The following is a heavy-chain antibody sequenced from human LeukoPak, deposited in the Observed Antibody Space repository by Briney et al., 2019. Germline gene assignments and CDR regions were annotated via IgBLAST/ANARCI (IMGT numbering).Heavy chain of an antibody. D-gene: IGHD5-18*01. Sequence: GESLNISCKGPVYSFTSYCIGWVRQMPGKGLEWIGIIYPGDSDTRYSPSFQGQVTISADKSISTAYLQWSSLKASHTAMYYCARLVDTARILDYWGQGTLVTVSS. V-gene: IGHV5-51*01. CDR3: ARLVDTARILDY. CDR1: VYSFTSYC. CDR2: IYPGDSDT. J-gene: IGHJ4*02.